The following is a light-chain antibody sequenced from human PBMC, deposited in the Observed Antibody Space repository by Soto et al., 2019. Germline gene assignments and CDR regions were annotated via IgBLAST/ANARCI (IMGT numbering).Light chain of an antibody. Sequence: QSVLTQPPSVSGTPGQGVTISCSGGSSNIATNYVYWYQLLPGTAPNLVIFSNTIRPPRVPDRFSGSKSGASASLVISGLRSEDEADYFCASWDDTQFGWVFGGGTKVTVL. CDR3: ASWDDTQFGWV. V-gene: IGLV1-47*02. CDR2: SNT. CDR1: SSNIATNY. J-gene: IGLJ3*02.